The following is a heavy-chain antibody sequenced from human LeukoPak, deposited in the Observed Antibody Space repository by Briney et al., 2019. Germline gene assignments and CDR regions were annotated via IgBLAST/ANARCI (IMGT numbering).Heavy chain of an antibody. CDR2: IYTSGGT. Sequence: SETLSLTCTVSGGSISSYYWSWIRQPAGKGLEWIGRIYTSGGTNYNPSLKSRVTMSVDTSKNQFSLKLSSVTAADTAVYYCARDLTVTSTCWFDLWGQGTLVTVSS. D-gene: IGHD4-11*01. CDR3: ARDLTVTSTCWFDL. CDR1: GGSISSYY. J-gene: IGHJ5*02. V-gene: IGHV4-4*07.